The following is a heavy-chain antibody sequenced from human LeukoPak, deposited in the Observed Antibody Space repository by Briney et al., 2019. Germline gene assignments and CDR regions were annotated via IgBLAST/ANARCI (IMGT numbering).Heavy chain of an antibody. CDR2: IYPGDSDT. D-gene: IGHD3-16*02. V-gene: IGHV5-51*01. CDR3: ARLISGYAFDI. Sequence: GESLKISCEGSGYTFPNYWIGWVRQMPGKGLECMGVIYPGDSDTRYSPSFQGQVTISADKSIRTASLQWSSLKASDTAMYYSARLISGYAFDIWGQGTMVTVSS. CDR1: GYTFPNYW. J-gene: IGHJ3*02.